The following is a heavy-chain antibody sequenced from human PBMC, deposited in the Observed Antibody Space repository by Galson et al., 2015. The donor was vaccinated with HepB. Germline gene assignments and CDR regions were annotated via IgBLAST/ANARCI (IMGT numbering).Heavy chain of an antibody. CDR3: ARGGLRYCSDGNCYGLDY. Sequence: SLRLSCAASGFSFITYAMHWVRQAPGKGLEWVAIVSYDGSNKYYADSVKGRFTISRDNSKNTLYLQMNSLRADDTAVYSCARGGLRYCSDGNCYGLDYWGQGTLVTVSS. J-gene: IGHJ4*02. V-gene: IGHV3-30-3*01. CDR1: GFSFITYA. D-gene: IGHD2-15*01. CDR2: VSYDGSNK.